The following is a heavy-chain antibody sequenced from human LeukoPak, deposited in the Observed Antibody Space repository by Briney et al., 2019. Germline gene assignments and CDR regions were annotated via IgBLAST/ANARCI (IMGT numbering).Heavy chain of an antibody. Sequence: SETLSLTCTVPGGSISSGTYYWPWIRQPAGKGLEWIGRVSSSGTTNYNPYNPSLKSRVTISVDTSKNQFSLELSSVTAADTAVYYCARGDYYYYMDVWGTGTTVTVSS. CDR2: VSSSGTT. V-gene: IGHV4-61*02. CDR3: ARGDYYYYMDV. CDR1: GGSISSGTYY. J-gene: IGHJ6*03.